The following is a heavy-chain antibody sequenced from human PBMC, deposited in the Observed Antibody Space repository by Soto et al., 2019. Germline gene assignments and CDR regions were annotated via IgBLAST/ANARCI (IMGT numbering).Heavy chain of an antibody. J-gene: IGHJ6*02. Sequence: ASVKVSCKASGYTFTSYAMHWVRQAPGKRLEWMGWINAGNGNTKYSQKFQGRVTITRDTSASTAYMELSSLRSEDTAVYYCARDMSSSRGPQDHYYYYYGMDVWGQGTTVTVSS. V-gene: IGHV1-3*01. D-gene: IGHD6-13*01. CDR1: GYTFTSYA. CDR3: ARDMSSSRGPQDHYYYYYGMDV. CDR2: INAGNGNT.